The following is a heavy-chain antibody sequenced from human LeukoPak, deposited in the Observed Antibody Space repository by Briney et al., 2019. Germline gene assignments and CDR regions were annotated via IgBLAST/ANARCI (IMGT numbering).Heavy chain of an antibody. CDR3: ARESDYFDY. Sequence: PGGSLRLSCAVSGFTVSSNYMSWVRQAPGKGLEWVSVIYSGGSTYYADSVKGRFTISRDNSKNTVYLQMNSLRAEDTAVYYCARESDYFDYWGQGTLVTVSS. V-gene: IGHV3-66*01. J-gene: IGHJ4*02. CDR1: GFTVSSNY. CDR2: IYSGGST. D-gene: IGHD3-10*01.